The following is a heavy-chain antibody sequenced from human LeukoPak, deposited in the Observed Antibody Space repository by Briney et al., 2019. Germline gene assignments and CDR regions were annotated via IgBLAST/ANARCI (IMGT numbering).Heavy chain of an antibody. D-gene: IGHD4-17*01. CDR1: GFTVSSNY. J-gene: IGHJ4*02. V-gene: IGHV3-53*01. Sequence: GGSLRLSCAASGFTVSSNYMSWVRQAPGKGLEWVSVIYSGGSTYYADSVKGRFTITRDNSKNTLYLQMNSLRAEDTAVYYCARPDDYGDYSLDYWGQGTLVTVSS. CDR3: ARPDDYGDYSLDY. CDR2: IYSGGST.